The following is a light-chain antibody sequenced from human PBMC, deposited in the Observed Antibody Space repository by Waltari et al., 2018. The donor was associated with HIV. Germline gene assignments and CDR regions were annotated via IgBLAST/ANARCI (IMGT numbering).Light chain of an antibody. J-gene: IGLJ2*01. CDR3: SSYTNTDILL. CDR2: GVN. Sequence: QSALTQPASVSGSPGQSITISCTGANTDIGLYNLVSWYRQHPDKAPQLVIYGVNTLPSGVSDRFSGSKSGNTASLTSSSLQAEDEADYYCSSYTNTDILLFGGGTKLTVL. V-gene: IGLV2-14*01. CDR1: NTDIGLYNL.